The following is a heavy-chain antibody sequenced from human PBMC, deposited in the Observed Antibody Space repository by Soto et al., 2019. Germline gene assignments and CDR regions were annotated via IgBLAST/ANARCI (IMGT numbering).Heavy chain of an antibody. CDR2: IYYSGST. J-gene: IGHJ4*02. CDR1: GGSISSYY. CDR3: ARRRGSSSWYYFDY. V-gene: IGHV4-59*08. Sequence: LSLTCTVPGGSISSYYWSWIRQPPGKGLEWIGYIYYSGSTNYNPSLESRVTISVDTSKNQFSLKLSSVTAADTAVYYCARRRGSSSWYYFDYWGQGTLVTVSS. D-gene: IGHD6-13*01.